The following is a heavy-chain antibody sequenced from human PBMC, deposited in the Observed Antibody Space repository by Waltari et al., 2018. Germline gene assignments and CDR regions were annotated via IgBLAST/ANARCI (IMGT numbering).Heavy chain of an antibody. J-gene: IGHJ4*02. CDR1: GFIFTSSW. V-gene: IGHV3-74*01. CDR3: VTDVETLVGRD. Sequence: EVQLVEAGGGLVQPGGSLRLSCTASGFIFTSSWMHWVRQAPGKGLVVVSRINNDGSGTSYADSVMGRFTISRDNAKDTVYLQMDSLRVEDTAVYYCVTDVETLVGRDWGQGTLVTVST. CDR2: INNDGSGT. D-gene: IGHD1-26*01.